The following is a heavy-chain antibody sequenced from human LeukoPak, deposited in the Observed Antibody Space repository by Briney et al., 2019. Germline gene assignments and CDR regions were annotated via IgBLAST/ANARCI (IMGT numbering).Heavy chain of an antibody. J-gene: IGHJ3*02. CDR1: GGSISSGTYY. D-gene: IGHD3-22*01. CDR2: IYTSGST. CDR3: ARDPYDTSANDAFDI. V-gene: IGHV4-61*02. Sequence: PSQTLSLTCTVSGGSISSGTYYWSWIRQPAGKGLECIGRIYTSGSTNYNPSLKSRDTISVDTSKNQFSLKLSSVTAADTAVYYCARDPYDTSANDAFDIWGQGTMVSVSS.